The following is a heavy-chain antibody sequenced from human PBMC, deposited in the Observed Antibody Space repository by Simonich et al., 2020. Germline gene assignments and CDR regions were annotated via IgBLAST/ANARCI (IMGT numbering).Heavy chain of an antibody. V-gene: IGHV4-39*01. CDR1: GGSISSSSYY. D-gene: IGHD6-13*01. Sequence: QLQLQESGPGLVKPSEILSLTCTVSGGSISSSSYYWGWIRQPPGKGLEWIGSIYYSGSTYNNPSLKGRVTISVDTSKNQFSLKLSSVTAADTAVYYCARHAGFAFDIWGQGTMVTVSS. CDR3: ARHAGFAFDI. J-gene: IGHJ3*02. CDR2: IYYSGST.